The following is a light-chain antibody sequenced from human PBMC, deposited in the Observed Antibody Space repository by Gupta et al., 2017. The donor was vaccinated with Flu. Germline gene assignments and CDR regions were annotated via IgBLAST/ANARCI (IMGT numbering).Light chain of an antibody. Sequence: PVTPGEPASISCRSSQSLLHSNGYYYLDWYLQKPGQSPQLMIYLASKRAYGVPDRFSGSGSGRDFTLRSSRGEPEDVGVYYCMQDLQSITFGGGTKVEIK. CDR2: LAS. CDR1: QSLLHSNGYYY. CDR3: MQDLQSIT. J-gene: IGKJ4*01. V-gene: IGKV2-28*01.